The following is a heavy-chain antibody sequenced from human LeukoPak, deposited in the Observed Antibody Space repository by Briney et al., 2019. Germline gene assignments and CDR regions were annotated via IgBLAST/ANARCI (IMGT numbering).Heavy chain of an antibody. CDR3: ARRGVDGALDY. V-gene: IGHV3-7*01. D-gene: IGHD5-24*01. Sequence: GGSLRLSCAAYEFTFSIYWMSWVRQAPGKGLEWVANIQENGNEKSYVDSVKGRFTISRDNAKNSLYLQMNSLRAEDTAVYYCARRGVDGALDYWGQGTLVTVSS. CDR1: EFTFSIYW. CDR2: IQENGNEK. J-gene: IGHJ4*02.